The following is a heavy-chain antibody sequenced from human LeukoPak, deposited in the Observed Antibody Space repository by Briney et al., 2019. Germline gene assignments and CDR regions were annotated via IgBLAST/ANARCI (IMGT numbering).Heavy chain of an antibody. V-gene: IGHV3-23*01. Sequence: GGSLRLSCAASGFSFSSYAMSWVRQAPGKGLEWVSVISDNGGSIYYADSVEGRFTISRDNSKNTLYLQMNSLRAEDTAVYSCAREASLGTLDPWGQGTLVTVSS. D-gene: IGHD1/OR15-1a*01. CDR1: GFSFSSYA. CDR2: ISDNGGSI. J-gene: IGHJ5*02. CDR3: AREASLGTLDP.